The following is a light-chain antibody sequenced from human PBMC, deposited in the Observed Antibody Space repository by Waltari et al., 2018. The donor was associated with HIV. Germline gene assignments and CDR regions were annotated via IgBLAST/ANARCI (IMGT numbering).Light chain of an antibody. CDR2: RTS. Sequence: EIVMTQSPVTLTVSPGESATLSCRASQSVNNNLALYQQVPSQAPSLLIYRTSTMAAVVPARFSGSGYDTEFTLTISSLQSEYFTIYYCQHYDKWPGTFGQGTKVEI. CDR1: QSVNNN. J-gene: IGKJ1*01. V-gene: IGKV3-15*01. CDR3: QHYDKWPGT.